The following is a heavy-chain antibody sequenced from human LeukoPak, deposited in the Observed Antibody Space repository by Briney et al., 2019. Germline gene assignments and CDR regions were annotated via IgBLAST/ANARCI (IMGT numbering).Heavy chain of an antibody. J-gene: IGHJ4*02. D-gene: IGHD6-19*01. V-gene: IGHV3-30-3*01. CDR1: GFTFSSYA. CDR2: ISYDGSNK. Sequence: GGSLRLSCAASGFTFSSYAMHWVRQAPGKGLEWVAVISYDGSNKYYADSVKGRFTISRDNSKNTLYLQMNSLRAEDTAVYYCARDFVAGYFDYWGQGTLVTVSS. CDR3: ARDFVAGYFDY.